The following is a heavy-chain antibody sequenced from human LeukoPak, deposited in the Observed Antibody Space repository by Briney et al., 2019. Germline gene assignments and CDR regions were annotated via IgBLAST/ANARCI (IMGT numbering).Heavy chain of an antibody. CDR2: IYYSGST. J-gene: IGHJ3*02. V-gene: IGHV4-39*07. CDR1: GGSISSSSYY. D-gene: IGHD4-17*01. Sequence: KASETLSLTCTVSGGSISSSSYYWGWIRQPPGKGLEWIGSIYYSGSTYYNPSLKSRVTISVDTSKNQFFLNLNSVTAADTAVYYCARVVYGDYAFDIWGQGTMVTVSS. CDR3: ARVVYGDYAFDI.